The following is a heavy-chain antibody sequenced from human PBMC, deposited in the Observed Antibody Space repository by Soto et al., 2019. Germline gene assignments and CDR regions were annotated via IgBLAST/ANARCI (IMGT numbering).Heavy chain of an antibody. J-gene: IGHJ6*02. D-gene: IGHD2-15*01. Sequence: QVQLVQSGAEVKKPGSSVKVSCKASGGAFSDYAFSWVRQAPGQGLEWLGGIMPIFRAPEYAQKFQGRVTITAEEFTRTAYMEMNSLRSEDTAVYYCASWLKGPDIGNYYYGMDVWGQGTTVTVS. CDR2: IMPIFRAP. CDR1: GGAFSDYA. V-gene: IGHV1-69*12. CDR3: ASWLKGPDIGNYYYGMDV.